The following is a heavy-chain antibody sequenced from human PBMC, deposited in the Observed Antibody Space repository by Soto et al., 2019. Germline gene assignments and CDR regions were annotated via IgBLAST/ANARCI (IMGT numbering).Heavy chain of an antibody. J-gene: IGHJ4*02. V-gene: IGHV1-18*01. CDR1: GYNFNIYG. D-gene: IGHD6-13*01. CDR2: INGYSGNT. Sequence: QVELLQSGAEVKKPGASVMVSCKTSGYNFNIYGISWVRQAPGLGLEWMGLINGYSGNTNYAQKFQGRLTLTTDTSTSTAYMELRSLRPDDTAVYFCAMALGGAAAGMDWGPGTLVTVSS. CDR3: AMALGGAAAGMD.